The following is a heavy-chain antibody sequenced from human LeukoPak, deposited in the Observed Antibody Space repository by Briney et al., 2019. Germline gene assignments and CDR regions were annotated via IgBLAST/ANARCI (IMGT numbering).Heavy chain of an antibody. CDR3: AKDRYYDSSGYGYYYYGMDV. Sequence: GGSLRLSCVSSGFSFSNYAMSWVRQAPGKGLEWVSSISGSGGSTYYADSVKGRFTISRDNSKNTLYLQMNSLRAEDTAVYYCAKDRYYDSSGYGYYYYGMDVWGQGTTVTVSS. CDR1: GFSFSNYA. CDR2: ISGSGGST. J-gene: IGHJ6*02. V-gene: IGHV3-23*01. D-gene: IGHD3-22*01.